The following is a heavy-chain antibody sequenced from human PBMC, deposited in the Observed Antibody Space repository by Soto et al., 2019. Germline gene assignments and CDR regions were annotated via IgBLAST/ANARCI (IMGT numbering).Heavy chain of an antibody. CDR3: ARSSQYSSSWDYDYYGMDG. Sequence: EVQLVESGGGLVQPGGSLRLSCAASGFTFSSYAMHWVRQAPGKGLEYGSVIRSNGGSTYYAKSVKGRFTISRDNSKNTLYLQMGSLRAEDMAVYYCARSSQYSSSWDYDYYGMDGWGQGTTVTGSS. CDR2: IRSNGGST. D-gene: IGHD6-13*01. V-gene: IGHV3-64*01. J-gene: IGHJ6*02. CDR1: GFTFSSYA.